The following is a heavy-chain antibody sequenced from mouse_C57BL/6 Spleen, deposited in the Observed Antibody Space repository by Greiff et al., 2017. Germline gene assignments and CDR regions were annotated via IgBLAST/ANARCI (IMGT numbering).Heavy chain of an antibody. J-gene: IGHJ3*01. CDR1: GYTFTSYD. CDR3: AKRSYYGSSYGFAY. D-gene: IGHD1-1*01. V-gene: IGHV1-85*01. CDR2: IYPRDGST. Sequence: QVQLQQSGPELVKPGASVKLSCKASGYTFTSYDINWVKQRPGQGLEWIGWIYPRDGSTKYNEKFKGKATLTVDTSSSTAYMELHSLTSEDSAVYFCAKRSYYGSSYGFAYWGQGTLVTVSA.